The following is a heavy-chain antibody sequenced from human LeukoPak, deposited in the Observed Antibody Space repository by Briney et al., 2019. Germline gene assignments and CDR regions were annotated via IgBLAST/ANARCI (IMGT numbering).Heavy chain of an antibody. J-gene: IGHJ6*02. D-gene: IGHD2-2*01. CDR2: IYYSGST. CDR3: ARYIVVVPAAMASYYYYYGMDV. Sequence: PSETLSLTCTVSGGSVSSGSYYWSWIRQPPWKGLEWIGYIYYSGSTNYNPSLKSRVTISVDTSKNQFSLKLSSVTAADTAVYYCARYIVVVPAAMASYYYYYGMDVWGQGTTVTVSS. V-gene: IGHV4-61*01. CDR1: GGSVSSGSYY.